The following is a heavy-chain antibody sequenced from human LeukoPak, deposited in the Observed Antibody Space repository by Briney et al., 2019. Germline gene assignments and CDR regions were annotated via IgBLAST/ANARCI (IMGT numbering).Heavy chain of an antibody. CDR1: GDSITSTSW. CDR2: INHSGST. Sequence: SGTLSLTCAVSGDSITSTSWWSWVRQPPGKGLEWIGEINHSGSTNYNPSLKSRITISVDKSKNQFSLKVNGVSAADTAVYYCARDLTGTSYFDYWGQGTLVTVSS. J-gene: IGHJ4*02. V-gene: IGHV4-4*02. CDR3: ARDLTGTSYFDY. D-gene: IGHD1-7*01.